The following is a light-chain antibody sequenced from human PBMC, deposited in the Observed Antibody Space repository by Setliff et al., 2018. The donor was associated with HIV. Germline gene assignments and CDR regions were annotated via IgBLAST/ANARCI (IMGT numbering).Light chain of an antibody. V-gene: IGLV2-8*01. J-gene: IGLJ2*01. CDR2: EVN. CDR3: TSYAGSNNFVV. Sequence: QSVLTQPPSASGSPGQSVTISCTGTSSDVGAYNYVSWYQQHPGKAPKLMIYEVNKRPSGVPDRFSGSKSGNTASLTVSGLQAEDEADYYCTSYAGSNNFVVFGGGTKGTV. CDR1: SSDVGAYNY.